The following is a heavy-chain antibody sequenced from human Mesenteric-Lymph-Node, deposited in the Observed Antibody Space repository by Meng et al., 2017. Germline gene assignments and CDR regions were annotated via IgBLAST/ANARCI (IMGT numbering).Heavy chain of an antibody. CDR3: AKDSVMITFGDRGCFDH. D-gene: IGHD3-16*01. Sequence: QVQLVESGGGVVQPGRSLRLSCAASGFTFSNYGMHWVRQAPGKGLEWVAVISYDTSNKYYGDSVKGRFTISRDNSKNTLYLQMDSLRPEDSAVYYCAKDSVMITFGDRGCFDHWGQGTLVTVSS. V-gene: IGHV3-30*18. J-gene: IGHJ4*02. CDR1: GFTFSNYG. CDR2: ISYDTSNK.